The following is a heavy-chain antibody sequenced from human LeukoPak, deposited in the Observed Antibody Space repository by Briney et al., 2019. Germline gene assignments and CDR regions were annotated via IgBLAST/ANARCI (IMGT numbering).Heavy chain of an antibody. CDR3: VRQYSYDSSGYYPWDY. V-gene: IGHV3-74*01. CDR1: GFTFSTYG. CDR2: INSDGSST. J-gene: IGHJ4*02. Sequence: GGSLRLSCAASGFTFSTYGMHWVRQAPGKGLVWVSRINSDGSSTTYADSVKGRFTISRDNAKNTLYLQMNSLRAEDTAMYYCVRQYSYDSSGYYPWDYWGQGTLVTVSS. D-gene: IGHD3-22*01.